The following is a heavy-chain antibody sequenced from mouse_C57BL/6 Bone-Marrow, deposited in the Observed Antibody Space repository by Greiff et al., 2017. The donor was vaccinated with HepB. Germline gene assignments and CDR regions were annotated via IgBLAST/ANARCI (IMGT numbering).Heavy chain of an antibody. CDR1: GYTFTDYY. Sequence: VQLQQSGAELVRPGASVKLSCKASGYTFTDYYINWVKQRPGQGLEWIARIYPGSGNTYYNEKFKGKATLTAEKSSSTAYMQLSSLTSEDSAVYFCAREGYYYGSGYAMDYWGQGTSVTVSS. D-gene: IGHD1-1*01. CDR3: AREGYYYGSGYAMDY. CDR2: IYPGSGNT. J-gene: IGHJ4*01. V-gene: IGHV1-76*01.